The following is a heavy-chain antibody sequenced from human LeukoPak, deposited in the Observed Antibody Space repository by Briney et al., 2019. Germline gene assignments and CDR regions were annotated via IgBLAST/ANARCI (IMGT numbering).Heavy chain of an antibody. CDR3: ARVGAVAGLDY. Sequence: SETLSLTCTVSGGSISSSSYYWGWIRQPPGKGLEWIGSIYYSGSTYYNPSLKSRVTISVDTSKNQFSLKLSSVTAADTAVYYRARVGAVAGLDYWGQGTLVTVSS. J-gene: IGHJ4*02. V-gene: IGHV4-39*01. D-gene: IGHD6-19*01. CDR1: GGSISSSSYY. CDR2: IYYSGST.